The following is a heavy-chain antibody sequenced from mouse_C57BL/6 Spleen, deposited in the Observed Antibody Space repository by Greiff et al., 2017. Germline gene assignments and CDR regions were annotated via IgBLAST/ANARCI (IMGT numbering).Heavy chain of an antibody. D-gene: IGHD2-4*01. CDR2: IYPGSGST. Sequence: QVQLQQPGAELVKPGASVKMSCKASGYTFTSYWITWVKRRPGQGLEWIGDIYPGSGSTNYNEKFKSKATLTVDTSSSTAYMQLSSLTSEDSAVYYYARYYDYDGAWFAYWGQGTLVTVSA. CDR3: ARYYDYDGAWFAY. CDR1: GYTFTSYW. V-gene: IGHV1-55*01. J-gene: IGHJ3*01.